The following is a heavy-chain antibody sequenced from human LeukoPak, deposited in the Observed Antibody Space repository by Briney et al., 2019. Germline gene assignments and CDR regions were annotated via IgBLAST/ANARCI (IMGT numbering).Heavy chain of an antibody. CDR3: VRADFWSGYPLTAFDC. Sequence: GGSLRLSCAASGFSFSSYWMEWVRQAPGKGLVWVSRINTDGTSTSYADSVKGRFTISRDNAKNTVYLQMNSLRVEDTAVYYCVRADFWSGYPLTAFDCWGRGSLVIVSS. CDR2: INTDGTST. D-gene: IGHD3-3*01. J-gene: IGHJ4*02. V-gene: IGHV3-74*01. CDR1: GFSFSSYW.